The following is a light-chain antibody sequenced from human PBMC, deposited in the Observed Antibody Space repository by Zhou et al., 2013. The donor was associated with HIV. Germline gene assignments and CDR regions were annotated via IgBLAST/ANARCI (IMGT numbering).Light chain of an antibody. CDR1: QSVSSSY. Sequence: EIVLTQSPGTLSLSPGERATLSCRASQSVSSSYVAWYQQKPGQAPRLLIYDASSRATGIPDRFSGSGSGTDFTLTISRLEPEDFAVYYCQQYGSSPSITFGQGSRLEIK. CDR3: QQYGSSPSIT. V-gene: IGKV3-20*01. CDR2: DAS. J-gene: IGKJ5*01.